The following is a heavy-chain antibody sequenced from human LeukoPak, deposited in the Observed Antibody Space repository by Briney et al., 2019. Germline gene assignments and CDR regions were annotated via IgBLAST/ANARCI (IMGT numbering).Heavy chain of an antibody. D-gene: IGHD3-9*01. Sequence: PGGSLRLSCAASGFTFSSYWMSWVRQAPGKGLEWVANIKQDGREKYYVDSVKGRFTISRDNAKNSLYLQMNSLRAEDTAVYYCARDGPYYDILTGYVVPPYFDYWGQGTLVTVSS. J-gene: IGHJ4*02. V-gene: IGHV3-7*01. CDR3: ARDGPYYDILTGYVVPPYFDY. CDR1: GFTFSSYW. CDR2: IKQDGREK.